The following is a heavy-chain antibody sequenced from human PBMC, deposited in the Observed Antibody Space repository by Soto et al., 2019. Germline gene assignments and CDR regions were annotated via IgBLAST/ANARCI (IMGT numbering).Heavy chain of an antibody. CDR1: GGSVSSGSFY. D-gene: IGHD4-17*01. CDR2: IYYSGST. V-gene: IGHV4-61*01. Sequence: SETLSLTCTVSGGSVSSGSFYWSWIRQPPGKGLEWIGYIYYSGSTNYNPSLKSRVTISVDTSKNQFSLKLSSVTAADTAVYYCARVPLTVTRYYYMDVWGKGTTVTVSS. CDR3: ARVPLTVTRYYYMDV. J-gene: IGHJ6*03.